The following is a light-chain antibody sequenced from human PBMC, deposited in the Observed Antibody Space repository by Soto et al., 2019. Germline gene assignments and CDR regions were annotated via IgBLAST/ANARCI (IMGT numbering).Light chain of an antibody. J-gene: IGLJ7*01. CDR2: ENN. CDR3: GTWDSSRSAGAV. V-gene: IGLV1-51*02. CDR1: SSNIGNNY. Sequence: QSVLTQPPSVSAAPGQTVTISCSGSSSNIGNNYVSWYQQLPGAAPNLLIYENNNRPSGIPVRFSASASGTSATLVITGLQPGDEAEDYCGTWDSSRSAGAVFGGGTQLTVL.